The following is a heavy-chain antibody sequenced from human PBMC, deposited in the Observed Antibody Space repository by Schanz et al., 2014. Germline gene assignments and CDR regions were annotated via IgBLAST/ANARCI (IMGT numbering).Heavy chain of an antibody. CDR1: GGSISSYY. CDR2: ITYSGGT. CDR3: ARVHSTSLERGSHYYMDV. V-gene: IGHV4-59*01. Sequence: QVQLQESGPGLVRPSETLSLTCTVSGGSISSYYWSWIRQSPGKGPEWIGYITYSGGTNHNASLKSRVTISVATAKNQFSLKVTSATAADTAIYYGARVHSTSLERGSHYYMDVWGKGTTVTVSS. D-gene: IGHD2-2*01. J-gene: IGHJ6*03.